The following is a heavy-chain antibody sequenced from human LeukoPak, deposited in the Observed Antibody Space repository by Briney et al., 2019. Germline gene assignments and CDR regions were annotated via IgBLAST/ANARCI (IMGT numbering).Heavy chain of an antibody. J-gene: IGHJ4*02. CDR3: TRDSSGYYPYFDY. CDR1: GFTFGDYA. Sequence: GGSLRLSCTASGFTFGDYAMSWFRQAPGKGLEWVGFIRSKGYGGTTEYAASVKGRFTISRDDSKSVAYLQINSLKTEDTAVYYCTRDSSGYYPYFDYWGQGTLVTVSS. CDR2: IRSKGYGGTT. D-gene: IGHD3-22*01. V-gene: IGHV3-49*03.